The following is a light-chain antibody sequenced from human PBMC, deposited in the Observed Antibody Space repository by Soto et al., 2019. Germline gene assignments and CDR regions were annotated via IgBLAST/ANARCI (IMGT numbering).Light chain of an antibody. V-gene: IGKV3-20*01. J-gene: IGKJ2*01. CDR3: QQYGSSRYT. CDR1: QSVSSSY. CDR2: GAS. Sequence: TQSPSTLSASLGDRVTITCRASQSVSSSYLAWYQQKPGQAPRLLIYGASSRATGIPDRFSGSGSGTDFTLTISRLEPEDFAVYYCQQYGSSRYTFGQGTKLEIK.